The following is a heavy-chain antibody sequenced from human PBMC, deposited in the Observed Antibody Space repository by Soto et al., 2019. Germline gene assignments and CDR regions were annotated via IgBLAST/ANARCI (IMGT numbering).Heavy chain of an antibody. CDR3: ARDTSWYFYFMDV. J-gene: IGHJ6*03. CDR1: GGSMNSYY. Sequence: SETLSLTCTVSGGSMNSYYWSWIRQPPGKGLEWIGYIYYSGSTNYNLSLKSRVTISVDTSKNQFSLKLSSVTAADTAVYYCARDTSWYFYFMDVWGKGTTVTVSS. V-gene: IGHV4-59*01. CDR2: IYYSGST. D-gene: IGHD2-2*01.